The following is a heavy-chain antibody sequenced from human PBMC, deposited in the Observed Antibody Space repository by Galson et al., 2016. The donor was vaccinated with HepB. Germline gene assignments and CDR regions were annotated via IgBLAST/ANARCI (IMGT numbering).Heavy chain of an antibody. CDR3: ARDDRGYYYDSSGYYYGAFDM. J-gene: IGHJ3*02. D-gene: IGHD3-22*01. V-gene: IGHV3-48*02. Sequence: SVKGRFTISRDNAKNSLYLQMNSLRDEDTAVYYCARDDRGYYYDSSGYYYGAFDMWGQGTMVAVSS.